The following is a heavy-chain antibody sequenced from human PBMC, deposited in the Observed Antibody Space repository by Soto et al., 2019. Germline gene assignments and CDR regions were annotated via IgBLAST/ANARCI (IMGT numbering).Heavy chain of an antibody. Sequence: LRLSCAASGFTFSSYGMHWVRQAPGKGLEWVALISFDGSNTYYGDSVKGRFTISRDSAKNTLYLLMNSLRAEDTAVYYCAKDLSRFLEWLMPLDYYYYGLDVWGPGTTVTVSS. CDR2: ISFDGSNT. J-gene: IGHJ6*02. D-gene: IGHD3-3*01. V-gene: IGHV3-30*18. CDR3: AKDLSRFLEWLMPLDYYYYGLDV. CDR1: GFTFSSYG.